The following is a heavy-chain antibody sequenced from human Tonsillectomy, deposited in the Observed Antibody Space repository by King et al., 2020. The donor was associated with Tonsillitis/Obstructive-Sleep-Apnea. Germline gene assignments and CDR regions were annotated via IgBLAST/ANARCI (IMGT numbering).Heavy chain of an antibody. D-gene: IGHD6-13*01. CDR2: IFSNDEK. J-gene: IGHJ6*03. Sequence: VTLKESGPVLVKPTETLTLTCTVSGFSLSVAVMGVSWIRQPPGKALEWLAHIFSNDEKAYSTFLKSRLTISKDTSKSQVVLTMTNVDPVDTATYYCVRIRPAAFFYYMDVWGKGTTVTVPS. V-gene: IGHV2-26*01. CDR1: GFSLSVAVMG. CDR3: VRIRPAAFFYYMDV.